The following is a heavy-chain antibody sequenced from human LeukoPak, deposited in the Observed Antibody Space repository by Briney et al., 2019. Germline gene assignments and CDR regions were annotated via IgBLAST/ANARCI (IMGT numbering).Heavy chain of an antibody. J-gene: IGHJ4*02. V-gene: IGHV1-69*13. CDR2: IIPIFGP. CDR1: GGTFSTFP. CDR3: ATGKDRSGYYYSLDY. Sequence: SVKVSCKASGGTFSTFPISWVRQSPGQGLEWIGGIIPIFGPNYAQKFQGRATISADLATATAYMELSSLTSEDTSVYYCATGKDRSGYYYSLDYWGQGTLVAVSS. D-gene: IGHD3-22*01.